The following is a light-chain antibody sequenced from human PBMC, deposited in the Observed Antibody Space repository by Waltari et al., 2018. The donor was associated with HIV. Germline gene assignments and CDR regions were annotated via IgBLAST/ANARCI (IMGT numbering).Light chain of an antibody. Sequence: DTALTQSPGTLSLSSGEGAILSCRTSQPVSSSHLAWYQQKPGQAPRPLVYGASTRAAGIPDRFSGSGSGADFTLSISRLEPEDFAVYYCHQYGSLPETFGQGTKV. V-gene: IGKV3-20*01. CDR1: QPVSSSH. CDR3: HQYGSLPET. CDR2: GAS. J-gene: IGKJ1*01.